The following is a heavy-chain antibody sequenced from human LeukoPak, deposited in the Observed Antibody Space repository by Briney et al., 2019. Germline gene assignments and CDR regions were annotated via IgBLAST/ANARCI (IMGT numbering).Heavy chain of an antibody. D-gene: IGHD2-15*01. CDR1: GFTFSDYG. J-gene: IGHJ5*02. CDR2: IRNDGSNE. Sequence: PGGSLRLSYAASGFTFSDYGMHWVRQAPGKGLEWVAFIRNDGSNEYYPDSVKGRFTISRDNSRNTLYLQMNSLRPEDTAVYYCAKGGSASHNWFDPWGQGALVTVSS. CDR3: AKGGSASHNWFDP. V-gene: IGHV3-30*02.